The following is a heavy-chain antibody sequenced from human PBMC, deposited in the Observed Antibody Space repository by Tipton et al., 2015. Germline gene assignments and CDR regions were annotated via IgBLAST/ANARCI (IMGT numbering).Heavy chain of an antibody. CDR1: GGSIISDDYY. CDR2: IYYSGST. Sequence: TLSLTCTVSGGSIISDDYYWGWIRQSPGKGLEWIGYIYYSGSTNYNPFLKSRVTISLDTSKNQFSLKLSSVIAADTAVYYCAGTTVVGHTGLGVDYWGQGTLVTVSS. CDR3: AGTTVVGHTGLGVDY. V-gene: IGHV4-61*08. D-gene: IGHD6-19*01. J-gene: IGHJ4*02.